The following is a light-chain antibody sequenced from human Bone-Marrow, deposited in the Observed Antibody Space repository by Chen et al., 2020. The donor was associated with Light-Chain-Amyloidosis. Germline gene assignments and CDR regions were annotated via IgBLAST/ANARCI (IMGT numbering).Light chain of an antibody. CDR2: RDT. Sequence: SYELTQPPSVSVSPGQTARITCSGDDLPTKYAYWYQQKPGQAPVLVIERDTEKPSGISERVSGSSSGTTDTLNISGVQAEDEADYQCQSADSRGTYEVIFGGGTKLTVL. J-gene: IGLJ2*01. V-gene: IGLV3-25*03. CDR3: QSADSRGTYEVI. CDR1: DLPTKY.